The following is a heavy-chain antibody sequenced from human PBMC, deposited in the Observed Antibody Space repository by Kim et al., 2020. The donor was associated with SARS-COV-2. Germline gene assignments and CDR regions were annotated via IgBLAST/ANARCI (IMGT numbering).Heavy chain of an antibody. CDR2: INQDASET. J-gene: IGHJ4*02. CDR3: ARLVTRASDY. D-gene: IGHD1-26*01. Sequence: GGSLRLSCAASGFTFSNFWMGWVRQAPGKGLECVANINQDASETYYVDSVKGRFTISRDNAENSLFLQMNSLRAEDTAVYYCARLVTRASDYWGQGTLVTVSS. V-gene: IGHV3-7*01. CDR1: GFTFSNFW.